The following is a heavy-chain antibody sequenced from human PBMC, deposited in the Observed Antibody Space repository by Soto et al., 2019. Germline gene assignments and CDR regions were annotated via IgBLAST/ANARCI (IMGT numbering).Heavy chain of an antibody. CDR1: GFTFSSYA. CDR2: ISYDGSNK. CDR3: ARDGFDY. Sequence: ESGGGVVQPGRSLRHSCAASGFTFSSYAMHWVRQAPGKGLEWVAVISYDGSNKYYADSVKGRFTISRDNSKNTLYLQMNSLRAEDTAVYYCARDGFDYWGQGTLVTVSS. J-gene: IGHJ4*02. V-gene: IGHV3-30-3*01.